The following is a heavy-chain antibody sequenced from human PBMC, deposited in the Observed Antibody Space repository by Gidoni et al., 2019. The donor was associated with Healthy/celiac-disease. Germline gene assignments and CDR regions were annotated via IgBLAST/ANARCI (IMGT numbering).Heavy chain of an antibody. CDR2: ISSSSSYI. V-gene: IGHV3-21*01. J-gene: IGHJ6*02. CDR1: GFTFSSYS. Sequence: EVQLVESGGGLVKPGGSLRLSCAASGFTFSSYSMNWVRQAPGKGLEWVSSISSSSSYIYYADSVKDRFTISRDNAKNSLYLQMNSLRAEDTAVYYCAREFSSGYQDYYYGMDVWGQGTTVTVSS. CDR3: AREFSSGYQDYYYGMDV. D-gene: IGHD3-22*01.